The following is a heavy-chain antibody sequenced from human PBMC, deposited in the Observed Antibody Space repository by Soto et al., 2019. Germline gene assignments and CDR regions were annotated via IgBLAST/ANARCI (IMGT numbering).Heavy chain of an antibody. CDR3: ARTYYDFWIQSHSPNDWFDP. Sequence: SETLSVTCTVSGGSISSSSYYWGWIRQPLGKGLEWIGSIYYSGSTYYNPSLKSRVTISVDTSKNQFSLKLSSVTAADTAVYYCARTYYDFWIQSHSPNDWFDPWGQGTLLTVSS. V-gene: IGHV4-39*01. CDR1: GGSISSSSYY. D-gene: IGHD3-3*01. J-gene: IGHJ5*02. CDR2: IYYSGST.